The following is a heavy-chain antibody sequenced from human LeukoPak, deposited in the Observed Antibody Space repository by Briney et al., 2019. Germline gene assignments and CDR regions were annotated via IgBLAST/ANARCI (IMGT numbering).Heavy chain of an antibody. CDR1: GGSISSGGDY. J-gene: IGHJ3*02. V-gene: IGHV4-31*03. D-gene: IGHD4/OR15-4a*01. CDR2: IYYTGTT. CDR3: ARAAWRGSNSRDAFDI. Sequence: PSQTLSLTCTVSGGSISSGGDYWSLIRQHQGKGLEWIGYIYYTGTTYYNPSLKSRLTISVDTSKNQFSLNLSSMTAADTAVYYCARAAWRGSNSRDAFDIWGQGTVVTVSS.